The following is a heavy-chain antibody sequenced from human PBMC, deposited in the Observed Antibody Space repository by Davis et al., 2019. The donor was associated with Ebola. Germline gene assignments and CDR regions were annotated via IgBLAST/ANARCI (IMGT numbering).Heavy chain of an antibody. CDR1: GGSISSYY. D-gene: IGHD3-3*01. CDR3: AREGGLGVLRHPVGGMDV. J-gene: IGHJ6*02. Sequence: PSETLSLTCTVSGGSISSYYWSWIRQPPGKGLEWIGYIYYSGSTNYNPSLKSRVTISVDTSKNQFSLKLSSVTAADTAVYYCAREGGLGVLRHPVGGMDVWGQGTTVTVSS. CDR2: IYYSGST. V-gene: IGHV4-59*01.